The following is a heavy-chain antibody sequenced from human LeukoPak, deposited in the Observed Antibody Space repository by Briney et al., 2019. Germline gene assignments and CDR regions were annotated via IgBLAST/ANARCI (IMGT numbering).Heavy chain of an antibody. Sequence: GGSLRLSCAASGFTFTFYSMNWVRQAPGKGLEWVSSISVSGGHIYYADSVKGRFTVSRDKANNSLYLQMNSLRAADTAVSYCSREFGGSASGAGYWGGGTRVTVPS. CDR1: GFTFTFYS. V-gene: IGHV3-21*01. CDR3: SREFGGSASGAGY. CDR2: ISVSGGHI. D-gene: IGHD3-10*01. J-gene: IGHJ4*02.